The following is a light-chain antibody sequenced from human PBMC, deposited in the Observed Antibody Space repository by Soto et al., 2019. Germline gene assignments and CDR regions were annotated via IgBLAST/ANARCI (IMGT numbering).Light chain of an antibody. CDR3: CSYAGSSPYV. J-gene: IGLJ1*01. Sequence: QSALTQPASVSGSPGQSVTISCTGTSSDVGTYNLVSWFQQKPGKAPKLMIYEGTKRPSGVSHRFSGSKSGNTASLTIAGLQAEDEADYSCCSYAGSSPYVVGSGTKLTVL. V-gene: IGLV2-23*01. CDR2: EGT. CDR1: SSDVGTYNL.